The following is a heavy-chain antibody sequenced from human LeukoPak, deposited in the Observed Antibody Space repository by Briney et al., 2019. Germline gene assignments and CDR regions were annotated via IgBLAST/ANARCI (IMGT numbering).Heavy chain of an antibody. CDR2: IYYSGST. V-gene: IGHV4-59*01. CDR1: GASISSYY. J-gene: IGHJ3*02. CDR3: ASGYCSGGSCYSGAFDI. Sequence: PSETLSLTCTVSGASISSYYWSWIRQPPGKGLEWIGYIYYSGSTNYNPSLKSRVTISVDTSKNQFSLKLSSVTAADTAVYYCASGYCSGGSCYSGAFDIWGQGTMVTVSS. D-gene: IGHD2-15*01.